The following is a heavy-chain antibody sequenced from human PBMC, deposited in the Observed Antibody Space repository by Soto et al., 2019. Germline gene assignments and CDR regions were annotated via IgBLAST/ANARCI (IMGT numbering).Heavy chain of an antibody. CDR1: GYTLTSYG. CDR2: INPYNGNT. V-gene: IGHV1-18*01. D-gene: IGHD3-16*01. CDR3: ARDWFGIDY. Sequence: QVQLVQSGAEVKKPGASVKVSCKASGYTLTSYGISWVRQAPGQGLGWMGWINPYNGNTNYAQKLQGRVNRTTDTSTSAAYMGLRSLRSDNTAVYYCARDWFGIDYWGQGTLVTVSS. J-gene: IGHJ4*02.